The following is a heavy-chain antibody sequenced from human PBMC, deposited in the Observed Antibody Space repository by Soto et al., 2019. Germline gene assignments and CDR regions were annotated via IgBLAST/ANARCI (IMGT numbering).Heavy chain of an antibody. D-gene: IGHD3-10*01. CDR2: IIPIFGTA. V-gene: IGHV1-69*13. CDR1: GGTFRIDP. Sequence: PVERGCKAAGGTFRIDPISWGRQEPGQGLEWMGGIIPIFGTANYAQKFQGRVTITADESTSTAYMELSSLRSEDTAVYYCARVDLQTLTSAYIGLGIRGEGPLGPGSS. J-gene: IGHJ4*02. CDR3: ARVDLQTLTSAYIGLGI.